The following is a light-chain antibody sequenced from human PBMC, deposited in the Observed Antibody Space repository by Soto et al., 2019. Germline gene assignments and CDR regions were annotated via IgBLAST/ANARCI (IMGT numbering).Light chain of an antibody. Sequence: EIVLTQSPATLSVSPGERATLSCRASQSVSSYVAWYQQRPGQAPRVLIYDATNRATGIPGRFSGSGSGTDFTLTISSLEPEDFAVYYCQQRSNWPITFGQGTRVEIK. J-gene: IGKJ5*01. CDR2: DAT. CDR3: QQRSNWPIT. CDR1: QSVSSY. V-gene: IGKV3-11*01.